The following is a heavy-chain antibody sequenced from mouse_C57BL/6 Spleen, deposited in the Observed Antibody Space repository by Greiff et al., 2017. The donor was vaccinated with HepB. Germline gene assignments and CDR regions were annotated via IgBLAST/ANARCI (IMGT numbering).Heavy chain of an antibody. CDR2: ISSGGDYI. CDR1: GFTFSSYA. CDR3: TRDQYYGSSLGYAMDY. D-gene: IGHD1-1*01. Sequence: EVHLVESGEGLVKPGGSLKLSCAASGFTFSSYAMSWVRQTPEKRLEWVAYISSGGDYIYYADTVKGRFTISRDNARNTLYLQMSSLKSEDTAMYYCTRDQYYGSSLGYAMDYWGQGTSVTVSS. J-gene: IGHJ4*01. V-gene: IGHV5-9-1*02.